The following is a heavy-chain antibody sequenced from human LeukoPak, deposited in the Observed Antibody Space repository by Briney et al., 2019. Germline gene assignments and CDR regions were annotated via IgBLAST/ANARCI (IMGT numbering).Heavy chain of an antibody. CDR1: GFTFSSYS. CDR2: ISSSSSTI. J-gene: IGHJ5*02. CDR3: AREKTYYYGSGDETWFDP. Sequence: GGSLRLSCAASGFTFSSYSMNWVRQAPGKGLGWVSYISSSSSTIYYADSVKGRFTISRDNAKNSLYLQMNSLRAEDTAVYYCAREKTYYYGSGDETWFDPWGQGTLVTVSS. V-gene: IGHV3-48*04. D-gene: IGHD3-10*01.